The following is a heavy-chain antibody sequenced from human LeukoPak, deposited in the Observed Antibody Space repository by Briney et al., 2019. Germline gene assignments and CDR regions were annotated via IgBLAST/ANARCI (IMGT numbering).Heavy chain of an antibody. V-gene: IGHV4-34*01. CDR2: INHIGSP. D-gene: IGHD2-2*01. CDR3: ARGVAKPDPIVVVPAALRVAQAFDY. CDR1: GGSFNDYD. J-gene: IGHJ4*02. Sequence: SETLSLTCAVYGGSFNDYDWSWTRQSPGKGLEWIGEINHIGSPNYNPSLKSRVTISIDTSKNQLSLKLTSVTAADTAVYYCARGVAKPDPIVVVPAALRVAQAFDYWGQGTLVTVSS.